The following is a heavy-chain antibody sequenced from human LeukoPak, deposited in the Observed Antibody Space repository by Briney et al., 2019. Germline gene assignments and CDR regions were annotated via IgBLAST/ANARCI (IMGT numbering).Heavy chain of an antibody. CDR1: GYSISSGYY. CDR3: ARHSYCSGGSCYQYYYMDV. J-gene: IGHJ6*03. CDR2: ISHSGST. D-gene: IGHD2-15*01. V-gene: IGHV4-38-2*02. Sequence: SETLSLTCTVSGYSISSGYYWGSIRQPPGKGLEWIGSISHSGSTYYNPSLKSRVTISLETSKKQFSLKLNSVTAADTAVYYCARHSYCSGGSCYQYYYMDVWGKGTTVTISS.